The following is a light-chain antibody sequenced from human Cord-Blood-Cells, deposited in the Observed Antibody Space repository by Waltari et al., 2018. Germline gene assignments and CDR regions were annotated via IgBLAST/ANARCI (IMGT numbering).Light chain of an antibody. J-gene: IGLJ3*02. CDR3: CSYAGRV. CDR1: RSDVGRYNL. V-gene: IGLV2-23*01. CDR2: EGS. Sequence: QSALTQPASVSGSPGQSITIACTGTRSDVGRYNLVSWYQQHPGKAPTLSIYEGSKRPSGVYNRFSGSKSGNTASLTISGLQAEDEADYYCCSYAGRVFGGGTKLTVL.